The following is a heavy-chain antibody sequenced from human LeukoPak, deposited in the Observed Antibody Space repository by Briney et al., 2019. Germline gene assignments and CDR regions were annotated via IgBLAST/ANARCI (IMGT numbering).Heavy chain of an antibody. J-gene: IGHJ4*02. CDR3: AKDSTIFGVVLPDY. Sequence: GSLRLSCAASGFTFSSYSMNWVRQAPGKGLEWVSSISSSSSYIYYADSVKGRFTISRDNSKNTLYLQMNSLRTEDTAVYYCAKDSTIFGVVLPDYWGQGTLVTVSP. CDR2: ISSSSSYI. V-gene: IGHV3-21*01. CDR1: GFTFSSYS. D-gene: IGHD3-3*01.